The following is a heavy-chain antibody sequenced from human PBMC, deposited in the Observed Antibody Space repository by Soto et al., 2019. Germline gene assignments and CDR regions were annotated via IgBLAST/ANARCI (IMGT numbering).Heavy chain of an antibody. CDR1: GLSVSSSD. D-gene: IGHD6-6*01. CDR3: STSSRNEYHYAMAA. V-gene: IGHV3-53*05. CDR2: IYSGGST. Sequence: EVHLVETGGGLIQPGGSLRLSCAASGLSVSSSDMSWVRQASGKGLEWGSVIYSGGSTHDADSVKGRFNISSDNSKNTVHLQMSSLRVDDTGVYFCSTSSRNEYHYAMAAWGQGPTVIVSS. J-gene: IGHJ6*02.